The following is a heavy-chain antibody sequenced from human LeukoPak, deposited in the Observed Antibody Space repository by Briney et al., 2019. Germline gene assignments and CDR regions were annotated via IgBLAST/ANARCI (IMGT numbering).Heavy chain of an antibody. CDR2: MNPNSGNT. D-gene: IGHD3-10*01. CDR1: GYTFTSYD. V-gene: IGHV1-8*01. J-gene: IGHJ5*02. CDR3: ARGRRGRITMVRGVRGDFDP. Sequence: GGSVKVSCKASGYTFTSYDINWVRQATGQGLEWMGWMNPNSGNTGYAQKFQGRVTMTRNTSISTAYMELSSLRSEDTAVYYCARGRRGRITMVRGVRGDFDPWGQGTLVTVSS.